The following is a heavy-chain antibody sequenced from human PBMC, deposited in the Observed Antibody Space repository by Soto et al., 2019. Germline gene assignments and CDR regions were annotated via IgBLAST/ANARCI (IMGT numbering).Heavy chain of an antibody. CDR1: GYTFTSYG. D-gene: IGHD3-9*01. CDR3: SRALTPSDS. J-gene: IGHJ4*02. CDR2: ISAHNGNT. V-gene: IGHV1-18*01. Sequence: QVQLVQSGAEVKKPGASVKVSCKASGYTFTSYGLSWVRQAPGQGLECMGWISAHNGNTIYAQQLQGRVTMTTDTSTSTAYIELRCLRSDGTGVYYCSRALTPSDSWGQGTLVTVSS.